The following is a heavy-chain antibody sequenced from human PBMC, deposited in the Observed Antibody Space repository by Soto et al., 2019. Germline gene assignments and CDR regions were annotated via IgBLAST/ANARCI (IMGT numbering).Heavy chain of an antibody. V-gene: IGHV4-59*08. CDR2: IYYNGNT. J-gene: IGHJ4*02. Sequence: SETLSLTCTVSRGSISTYHWSWIRQPPGKGLECIGYIYYNGNTNYNPSLKSRVTISVDTSKNQFTLNLNSVTAADTAMYYCARHATRSYDYWGQGTLVTVSS. CDR3: ARHATRSYDY. CDR1: RGSISTYH.